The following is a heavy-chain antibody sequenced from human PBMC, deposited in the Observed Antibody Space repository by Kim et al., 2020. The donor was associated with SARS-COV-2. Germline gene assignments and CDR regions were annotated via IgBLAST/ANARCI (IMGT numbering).Heavy chain of an antibody. CDR1: GGSISSYY. Sequence: SETLSLTCTVSGGSISSYYWSWIRQPPGKGLEWIGYIYYSGSTNYNPSLKSRVTISVDTSKNQFSLKLSSVTAADTAVYYCARGYDYATPDWFDPWGQGTLVTVSS. CDR2: IYYSGST. CDR3: ARGYDYATPDWFDP. J-gene: IGHJ5*02. D-gene: IGHD3-16*01. V-gene: IGHV4-59*08.